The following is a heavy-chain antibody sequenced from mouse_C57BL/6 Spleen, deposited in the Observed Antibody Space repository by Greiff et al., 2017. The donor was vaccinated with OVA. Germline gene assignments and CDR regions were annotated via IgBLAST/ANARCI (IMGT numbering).Heavy chain of an antibody. J-gene: IGHJ3*01. Sequence: QVQLRQPGAELVKPGASVKLSCKASGYTFTSYWMHWVKQRPGRGLEWIGRIDPHSGGTKYNEKFKSKATLTVDKPSSTAYMQLSSLTSEDSAVYYGARDYGSSYDRAGFAYWGQGTLVTVSA. D-gene: IGHD1-1*01. CDR1: GYTFTSYW. CDR3: ARDYGSSYDRAGFAY. V-gene: IGHV1-72*01. CDR2: IDPHSGGT.